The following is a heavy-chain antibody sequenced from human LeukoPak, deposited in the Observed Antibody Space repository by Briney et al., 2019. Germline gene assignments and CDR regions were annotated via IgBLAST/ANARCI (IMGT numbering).Heavy chain of an antibody. Sequence: GGSLRLSCAASGFTVHNNYMNWVRQAPGKGLEWVSYISSSGSTIYYADSVKGRFTISRDNAKNSLYLQMSSLRVEDTAVYYCTRDPRHFDSCGQGTLVTVSS. CDR1: GFTVHNNY. CDR2: ISSSGSTI. V-gene: IGHV3-11*04. J-gene: IGHJ5*01. CDR3: TRDPRHFDS. D-gene: IGHD6-6*01.